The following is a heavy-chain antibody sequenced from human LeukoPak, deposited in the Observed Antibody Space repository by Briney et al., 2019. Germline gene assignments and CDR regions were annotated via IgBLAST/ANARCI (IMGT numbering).Heavy chain of an antibody. D-gene: IGHD1-1*01. CDR3: IKDLRLDLHLDTFEI. CDR2: ISWDSGNS. Sequence: PGGSLRLSCAASGFALDDYAMHWVRQAPGKGREWVSSISWDSGNSVYADSVKGRFTISRDNAKNSLYLQMSSLTPEDTALYYCIKDLRLDLHLDTFEIWGQGTMVTVSS. CDR1: GFALDDYA. V-gene: IGHV3-9*01. J-gene: IGHJ3*02.